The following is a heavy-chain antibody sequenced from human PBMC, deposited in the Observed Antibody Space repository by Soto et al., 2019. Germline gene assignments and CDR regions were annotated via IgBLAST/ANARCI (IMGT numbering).Heavy chain of an antibody. CDR3: ARESVSGTYRFDS. CDR1: GDSLGTYC. Sequence: NPSETLSLTCTVSGDSLGTYCWSWIRQPAGERLEWIGRIHDTGRTNYNPSLKSRVTMSVDTSKNQFSLRVNSVTAADTAVYYCARESVSGTYRFDSWGQGTLATVSS. V-gene: IGHV4-4*07. D-gene: IGHD3-16*02. J-gene: IGHJ4*02. CDR2: IHDTGRT.